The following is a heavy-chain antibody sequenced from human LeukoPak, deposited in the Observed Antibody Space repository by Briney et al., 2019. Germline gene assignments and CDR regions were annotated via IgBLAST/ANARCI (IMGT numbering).Heavy chain of an antibody. V-gene: IGHV4-34*01. D-gene: IGHD6-19*01. Sequence: SETLSLTCAVCGGSFSGYYWSWIRQPPGKGLEWIGEINHSGSTNYNPSLKSRVTISVDTSKNQFSLKLSSVTAADTAVYYCAGADSSGWDINYWGQGTLVTVSS. CDR2: INHSGST. J-gene: IGHJ4*02. CDR3: AGADSSGWDINY. CDR1: GGSFSGYY.